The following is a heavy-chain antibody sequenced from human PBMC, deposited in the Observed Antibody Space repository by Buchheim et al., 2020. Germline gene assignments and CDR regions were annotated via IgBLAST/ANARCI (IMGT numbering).Heavy chain of an antibody. D-gene: IGHD3-3*01. CDR3: ARDTMRGNITIFGVVIPPVDYYYGMDV. CDR2: INPSGGST. CDR1: GYTFTSYY. Sequence: QVQLVQSGAEVKKPGASVKVSCKASGYTFTSYYMHWVRQAPGQGLEWMGIINPSGGSTSYAQKFQGRVTMTRDTSTSTVYMELSSLRSEDTAVYYCARDTMRGNITIFGVVIPPVDYYYGMDVWGQGTT. V-gene: IGHV1-46*01. J-gene: IGHJ6*02.